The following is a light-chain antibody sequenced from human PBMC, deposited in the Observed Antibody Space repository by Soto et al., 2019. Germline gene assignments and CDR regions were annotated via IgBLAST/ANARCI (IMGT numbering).Light chain of an antibody. CDR3: LSYAGSYIYV. CDR2: DVS. Sequence: QSALTQPPSVSGSPAQSVTISCTGTSSDVGAYNSVSWYQQHPGKAPKLIIYDVSKRPSGVPYRFSASKSGNTASLTISGLLAEDEADYYCLSYAGSYIYVFGTGTKLTVL. J-gene: IGLJ1*01. V-gene: IGLV2-11*01. CDR1: SSDVGAYNS.